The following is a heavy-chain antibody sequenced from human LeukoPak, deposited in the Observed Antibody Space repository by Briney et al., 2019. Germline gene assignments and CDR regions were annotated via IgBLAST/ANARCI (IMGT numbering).Heavy chain of an antibody. D-gene: IGHD5-24*01. J-gene: IGHJ4*02. Sequence: PSETLSLTCTVSGVSISSSSYYWGWIRQPPGKGLEWIGSIYYSGSTYYNPSLKSRVTISVDTSKNQFSLKLSSVTAADTAVYYCARLGDGYNSIDYWGQGTLVTVSS. V-gene: IGHV4-39*01. CDR3: ARLGDGYNSIDY. CDR2: IYYSGST. CDR1: GVSISSSSYY.